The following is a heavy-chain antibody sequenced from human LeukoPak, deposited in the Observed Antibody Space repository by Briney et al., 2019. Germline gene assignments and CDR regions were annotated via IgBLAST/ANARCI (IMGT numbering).Heavy chain of an antibody. CDR1: GFTFDDYA. Sequence: PWGSLRLSCAASGFTFDDYAMHWARQAPGKGLEWVSLISGDGATTYYAASVKGRFTISSDNKKNVLYLQMNNLGTEDTALFYCAKDLSSVFDALNIWGQGTLVTVSS. J-gene: IGHJ3*02. CDR2: ISGDGATT. CDR3: AKDLSSVFDALNI. D-gene: IGHD3-10*01. V-gene: IGHV3-43*02.